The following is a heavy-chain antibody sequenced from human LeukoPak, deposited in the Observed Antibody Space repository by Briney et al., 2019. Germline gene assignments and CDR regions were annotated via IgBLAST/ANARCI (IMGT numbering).Heavy chain of an antibody. CDR3: ARGLCGGDCYDY. CDR1: GFTFSSYA. CDR2: INDNGADI. V-gene: IGHV3-21*01. D-gene: IGHD2-21*01. Sequence: GGSLRLSCAASGFTFSSYAMSWVRQAPGKGLKWVSTINDNGADIYYADSVKGRFTISRDDAKNSLYLQMNSLRAEDTALYYCARGLCGGDCYDYWGQGTLVTVSS. J-gene: IGHJ4*02.